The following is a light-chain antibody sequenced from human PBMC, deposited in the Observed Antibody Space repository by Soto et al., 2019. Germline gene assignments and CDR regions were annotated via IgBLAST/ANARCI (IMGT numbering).Light chain of an antibody. Sequence: DSQMTQSPSTLSASVGDRVTITCRASQGISRWLAWYQQKAGKAPKLLTYGASSLDSGVSSRVSGSGSGTEFTLTISSLQPDDFATSYCQQYNSYPWTFGQGTMVEIK. V-gene: IGKV1-5*03. CDR1: QGISRW. CDR2: GAS. CDR3: QQYNSYPWT. J-gene: IGKJ1*01.